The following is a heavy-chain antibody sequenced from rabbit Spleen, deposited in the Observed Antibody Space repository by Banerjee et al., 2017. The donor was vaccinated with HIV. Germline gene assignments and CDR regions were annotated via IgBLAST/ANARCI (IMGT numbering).Heavy chain of an antibody. J-gene: IGHJ4*01. Sequence: QEQLEESGGGLVQPGGSLKLSCKASGFDFSRTGVSWVRQAPGKGLEWIGYIDLLFGTTYYANWVNGRFTISSHNAQNTVSLQMNSLTAADTATYFCVRGASESGYYSLWGPGTLVTVS. V-gene: IGHV1S47*01. D-gene: IGHD1-1*01. CDR1: GFDFSRTG. CDR3: VRGASESGYYSL. CDR2: IDLLFGTT.